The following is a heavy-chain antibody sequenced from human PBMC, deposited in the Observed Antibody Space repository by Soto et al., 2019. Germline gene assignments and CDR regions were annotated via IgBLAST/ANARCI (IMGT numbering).Heavy chain of an antibody. CDR2: IYYSGST. J-gene: IGHJ6*02. CDR3: ARDSKDYDILTGYAHYYYYGMDV. Sequence: PSESLSLTCAVCGCSMSSGYYDWSWIRQPPGKGLEWIGYIYYSGSTYYNPSLKSRVTISVDTSKNQFSLKLSSVTAADTAVYYCARDSKDYDILTGYAHYYYYGMDVWGQGTTVTVSS. V-gene: IGHV4-30-4*01. CDR1: GCSMSSGYYD. D-gene: IGHD3-9*01.